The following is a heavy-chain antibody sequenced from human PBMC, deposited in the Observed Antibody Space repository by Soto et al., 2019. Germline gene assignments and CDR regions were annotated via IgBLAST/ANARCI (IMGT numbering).Heavy chain of an antibody. V-gene: IGHV4-31*08. D-gene: IGHD5-12*01. CDR1: GGSISSGGYS. Sequence: KPSETLSLTCTFSGGSISSGGYSWTWIRQHPGKGLEWIGYIYYSGSTYYRPSLKSRITISVDTSKNQLSLRLSSVTTADTAVFHCMNYNSGWKYWGQGTVVTVSS. CDR2: IYYSGST. CDR3: MNYNSGWKY. J-gene: IGHJ4*02.